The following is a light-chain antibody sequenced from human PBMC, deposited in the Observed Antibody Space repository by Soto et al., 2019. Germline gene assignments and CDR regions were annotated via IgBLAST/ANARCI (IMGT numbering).Light chain of an antibody. Sequence: EIVLTQSPGTLSLSPGERATLSCRARQDVASNFLAWYQQRPGQAPRLLIYGSSRRATGIPDRFSGSGSGTDFTLSISRVGPEDIAVYFCHQYYRSITFGGGTKVEVK. V-gene: IGKV3-20*01. CDR1: QDVASNF. J-gene: IGKJ4*01. CDR3: HQYYRSIT. CDR2: GSS.